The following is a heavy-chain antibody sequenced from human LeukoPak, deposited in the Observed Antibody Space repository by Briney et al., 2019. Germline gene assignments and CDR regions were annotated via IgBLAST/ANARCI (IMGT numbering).Heavy chain of an antibody. V-gene: IGHV3-23*01. D-gene: IGHD2-2*01. CDR2: ISGSGGST. CDR1: GFTFSSYA. J-gene: IGHJ4*02. Sequence: GGSLRLSCAASGFTFSSYAMSWVRQAPGKGLEWVSAISGSGGSTYYADSVKGRFTISRDNSKNTLYLQMNSLRAEDTAVYYCAKLPGGSDIVAVPAAPDYWGQGTLVTVSS. CDR3: AKLPGGSDIVAVPAAPDY.